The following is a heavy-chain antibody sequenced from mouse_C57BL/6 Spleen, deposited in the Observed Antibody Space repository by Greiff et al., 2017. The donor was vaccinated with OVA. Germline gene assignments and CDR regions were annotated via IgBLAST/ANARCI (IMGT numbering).Heavy chain of an antibody. J-gene: IGHJ4*01. V-gene: IGHV1-72*01. CDR1: GYTFTSYW. Sequence: VQLQQPGAELVKPGASVKLSCKASGYTFTSYWMHWVKQRPGRGLEWIGMIDPNSGGTKYNEKFKSKATLTVDKPSSTAYMQLSSLTSEDSAVYYCARGGMVSDYYAMDYWGQGTSVTVSS. CDR3: ARGGMVSDYYAMDY. D-gene: IGHD2-3*01. CDR2: IDPNSGGT.